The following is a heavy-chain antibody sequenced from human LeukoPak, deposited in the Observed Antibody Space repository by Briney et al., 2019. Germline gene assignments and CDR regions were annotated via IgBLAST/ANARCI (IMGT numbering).Heavy chain of an antibody. CDR1: GFTFSYYE. Sequence: PGGSLRLSCAASGFTFSYYEMNWVRQAPGKGLEWVSYISSSGNTIYYADSVKGRFTISRDNALHLQMYRLRAEDTAVYYCARVGRTITASDYWGQGTLVTVSS. V-gene: IGHV3-48*03. J-gene: IGHJ4*02. D-gene: IGHD1-26*01. CDR3: ARVGRTITASDY. CDR2: ISSSGNTI.